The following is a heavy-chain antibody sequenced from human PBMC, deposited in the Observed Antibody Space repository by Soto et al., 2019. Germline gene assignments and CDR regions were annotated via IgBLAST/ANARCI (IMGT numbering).Heavy chain of an antibody. CDR2: AYHSGST. Sequence: QLQLQESGPGLVRPSGTLSLTCAVSGGFTSTNNWWSWVRQSPGKGLEWIGDAYHSGSTEYNSSLRGRLSISVDKSKNQISLKLTSATAADTAVYYCARIAPSPYYGGSGTFDYWGQGILVTVSS. CDR3: ARIAPSPYYGGSGTFDY. J-gene: IGHJ4*02. D-gene: IGHD3-10*01. V-gene: IGHV4-4*02. CDR1: GGFTSTNNW.